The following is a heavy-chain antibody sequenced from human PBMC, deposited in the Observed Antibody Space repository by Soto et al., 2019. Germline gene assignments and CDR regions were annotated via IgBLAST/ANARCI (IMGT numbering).Heavy chain of an antibody. J-gene: IGHJ6*02. V-gene: IGHV4-4*02. CDR1: GDSIRSGNW. CDR2: IYHSGST. CDR3: SRFNYYGMDV. Sequence: QVQLQESGPGLVKPSGTLSLTCAVSGDSIRSGNWWSWVRQSPGKGLEWIGEIYHSGSTNYTPSLTSRVTISVDKSRNQFSPKLSSVTAADTALYYCSRFNYYGMDVWGQGTTVTVSS.